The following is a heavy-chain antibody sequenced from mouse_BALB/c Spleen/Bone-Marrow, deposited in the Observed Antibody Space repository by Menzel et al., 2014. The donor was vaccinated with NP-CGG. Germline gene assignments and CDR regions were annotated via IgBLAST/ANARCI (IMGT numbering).Heavy chain of an antibody. CDR3: ASEVLRDYFDY. CDR1: GFTFSSYD. CDR2: ISLGSGST. J-gene: IGHJ2*01. V-gene: IGHV5-12-1*01. Sequence: VQLQQSGGDLVKPGGSLNISCAASGFTFSSYDMSWVRQTPEQSLEWIAYISLGSGSTYYLHTVKGRFTFSRDNAKSTLYLQMSSLKSEDTAMYYCASEVLRDYFDYWGQGTTLTVSS. D-gene: IGHD1-1*01.